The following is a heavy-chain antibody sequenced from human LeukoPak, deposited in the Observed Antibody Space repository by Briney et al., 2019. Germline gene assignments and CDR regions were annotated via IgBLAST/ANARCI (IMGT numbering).Heavy chain of an antibody. CDR1: GYRFTVYY. CDR3: ATLYGDYVTSDC. CDR2: INPNSGGT. Sequence: GASVKVSCKASGYRFTVYYMHWVRQAPGKGLEWMGWINPNSGGTHYAQKFLGRVTMTRDTSISTAYMELSRLTSDDTALYYCATLYGDYVTSDCWGQGTLVTVSS. V-gene: IGHV1-2*02. D-gene: IGHD4-17*01. J-gene: IGHJ4*02.